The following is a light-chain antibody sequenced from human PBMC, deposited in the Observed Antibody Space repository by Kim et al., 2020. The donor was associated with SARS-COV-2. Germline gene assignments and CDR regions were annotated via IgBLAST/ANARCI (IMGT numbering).Light chain of an antibody. J-gene: IGLJ2*01. Sequence: APGKTARITCGRSDIGTESVHWYQQKPGQAPVLVIYYDDDRPSGISERFSGSNSGNTATLTISRVEAGDEADYYCQVWNRGSDHAVFGGGTQLTVL. CDR2: YDD. CDR3: QVWNRGSDHAV. V-gene: IGLV3-21*04. CDR1: DIGTES.